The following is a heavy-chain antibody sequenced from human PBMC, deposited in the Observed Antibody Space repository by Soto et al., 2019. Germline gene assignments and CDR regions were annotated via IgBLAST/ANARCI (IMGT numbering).Heavy chain of an antibody. Sequence: SEKVYSMASGFTFTRSAVRWVRQARGQRLEWIGWIVVGSGNTNYAQKFQERVTITRYMSTSTAYMELSSLRSEDTAVYYCAAGNPRIVGATGFFDYCGEGTRV. CDR3: AAGNPRIVGATGFFDY. V-gene: IGHV1-58*01. CDR1: GFTFTRSA. J-gene: IGHJ4*02. CDR2: IVVGSGNT. D-gene: IGHD1-26*01.